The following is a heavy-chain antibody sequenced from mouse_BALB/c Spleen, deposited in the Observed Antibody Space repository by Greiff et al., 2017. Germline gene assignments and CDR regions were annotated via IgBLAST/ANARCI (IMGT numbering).Heavy chain of an antibody. CDR2: ISYSGST. V-gene: IGHV3-2*02. J-gene: IGHJ4*01. CDR3: ARSGYGHYYAMDY. D-gene: IGHD1-2*01. CDR1: GYSITSDYA. Sequence: EVHLVESGPGLVKPSQSLSLTCTVTGYSITSDYAWNWIRQFPGNKLEWMGYISYSGSTSYNPSLKSRISITRDTSKNQFFLQLNSVTTEDTATYYCARSGYGHYYAMDYWGQGTSVTVSS.